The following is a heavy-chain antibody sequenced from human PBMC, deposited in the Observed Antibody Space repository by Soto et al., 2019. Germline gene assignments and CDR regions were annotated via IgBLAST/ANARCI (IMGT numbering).Heavy chain of an antibody. CDR2: VYYTGRT. J-gene: IGHJ4*02. CDR3: ARSVAVPGAHIDY. Sequence: PSETLSLTCSVSGGSISGSYWSWIRQSPGKGLEWLGYVYYTGRTNYSPSLRNQVSISVDTSKNEFSLRLSSVTAADTAVYFCARSVAVPGAHIDYWCQGTQVSV. CDR1: GGSISGSY. D-gene: IGHD6-19*01. V-gene: IGHV4-59*01.